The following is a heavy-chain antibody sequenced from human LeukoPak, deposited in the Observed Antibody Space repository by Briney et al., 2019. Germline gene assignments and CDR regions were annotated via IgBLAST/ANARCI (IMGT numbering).Heavy chain of an antibody. V-gene: IGHV3-21*01. CDR2: ISSSSSYI. J-gene: IGHJ4*02. CDR3: ARVATPYYFDY. CDR1: GFTFSSYS. Sequence: GGSLRLSCAASGFTFSSYSMNWVRQAPGKGLEWVSSISSSSSYIYYADSVKGRFAISRDNAKNSLYLQMNSLRAEDTAVYYCARVATPYYFDYWGQGTLVTVSS. D-gene: IGHD2-15*01.